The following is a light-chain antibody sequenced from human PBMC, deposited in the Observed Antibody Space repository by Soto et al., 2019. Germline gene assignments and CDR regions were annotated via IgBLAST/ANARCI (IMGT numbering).Light chain of an antibody. CDR2: KAS. CDR1: QTISRW. CDR3: QQYNTYPLT. V-gene: IGKV1-5*03. J-gene: IGKJ4*01. Sequence: DIHMTQSPSTLSASVGDSVTITCRASQTISRWLAWYHQKPGKAPNLLIYKASSLESGVPSRFSGSGSGTEFTLTISSLQPDDFAIYYCQQYNTYPLTFDGGTKVEIK.